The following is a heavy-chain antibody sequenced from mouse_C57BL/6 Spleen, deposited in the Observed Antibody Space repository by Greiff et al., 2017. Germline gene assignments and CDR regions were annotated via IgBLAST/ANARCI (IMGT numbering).Heavy chain of an antibody. CDR1: GYSFTGYY. J-gene: IGHJ2*01. CDR2: INPSTGGT. D-gene: IGHD3-3*01. V-gene: IGHV1-42*01. CDR3: AREEGD. Sequence: VQLQQSGPELVKPGASVKISCKASGYSFTGYYMNWVKQSPEKSLEWIGEINPSTGGTTYNQKFKAKATLTVDKSSSTAYRQLKSLTSEDSAGYYCAREEGDWGQGATLTV.